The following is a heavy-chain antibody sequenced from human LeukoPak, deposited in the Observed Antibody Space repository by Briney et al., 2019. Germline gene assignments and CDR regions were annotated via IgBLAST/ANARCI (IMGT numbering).Heavy chain of an antibody. CDR3: PRSPSSPAAGYNWFDP. CDR2: IYPGDSDT. CDR1: GYSFTSYW. D-gene: IGHD6-13*01. J-gene: IGHJ5*02. Sequence: GESLKISCKGSGYSFTSYWIGWVRQMPGKGLEWMGIIYPGDSDTRYSPSFQGQVTISADKSISTAYLQWSSLKASDTAMYYCPRSPSSPAAGYNWFDPWGQGTLVTVSS. V-gene: IGHV5-51*01.